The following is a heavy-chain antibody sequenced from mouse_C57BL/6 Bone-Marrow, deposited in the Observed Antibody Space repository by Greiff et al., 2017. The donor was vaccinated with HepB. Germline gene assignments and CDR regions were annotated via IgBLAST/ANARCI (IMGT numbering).Heavy chain of an antibody. CDR2: INPSNGGT. V-gene: IGHV1-53*01. CDR1: GYTFTSYW. Sequence: QVQLQQSGTELVKPGASVKLSCKASGYTFTSYWMHWVKQRPGQGLEWIGNINPSNGGTNYNEKFKSKATLTVDKSSSTAYMQLSSLTSEDSAVYYCARGTPIGPWFAYWGQGTLVTVSA. J-gene: IGHJ3*01. D-gene: IGHD3-3*01. CDR3: ARGTPIGPWFAY.